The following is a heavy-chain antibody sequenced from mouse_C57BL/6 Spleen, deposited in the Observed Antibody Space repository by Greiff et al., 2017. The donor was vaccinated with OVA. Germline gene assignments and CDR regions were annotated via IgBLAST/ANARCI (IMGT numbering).Heavy chain of an antibody. CDR3: AIQTGKGNAMDY. CDR2: IWTGGGT. J-gene: IGHJ4*01. V-gene: IGHV2-9-1*01. Sequence: VQRVESGPGLVAPSQRLSITCTVSGFSLTSYAISWVRQPPGKGLEWLGVIWTGGGTNYNSALKSRLSISKDNSKSQVFLKTNSLQTDDTARYDGAIQTGKGNAMDYWGQGTSVTVSS. CDR1: GFSLTSYA. D-gene: IGHD4-1*01.